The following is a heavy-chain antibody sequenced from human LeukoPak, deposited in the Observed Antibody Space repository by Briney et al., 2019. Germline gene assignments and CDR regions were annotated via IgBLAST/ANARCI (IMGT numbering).Heavy chain of an antibody. V-gene: IGHV3-23*01. CDR3: AKDQYYYDSSGAFDI. D-gene: IGHD3-22*01. CDR1: GFTFSSYG. Sequence: GGSLRLSCAASGFTFSSYGMSWVRQAPGKGLEWVSAISGSGGSTYYADSVKGRFTISRDNSKNTLYLQMNSLRAEDTAVYYCAKDQYYYDSSGAFDIWGQGTMVTVSS. CDR2: ISGSGGST. J-gene: IGHJ3*02.